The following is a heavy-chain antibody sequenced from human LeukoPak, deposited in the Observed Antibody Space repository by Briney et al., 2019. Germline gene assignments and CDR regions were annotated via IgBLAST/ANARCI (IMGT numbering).Heavy chain of an antibody. J-gene: IGHJ5*02. CDR2: IYHSGST. V-gene: IGHV4-30-2*01. CDR3: ARDRGYCSSTSCLNWFDP. Sequence: SETLSLTCTVSGGSISSGGYYWSWFRQPPGKGLEWIGYIYHSGSTYYNPSLKSRVTISVDRSKNQFSLKLSSVTAADTAVYYCARDRGYCSSTSCLNWFDPWGQGTLVTVSS. D-gene: IGHD2-2*01. CDR1: GGSISSGGYY.